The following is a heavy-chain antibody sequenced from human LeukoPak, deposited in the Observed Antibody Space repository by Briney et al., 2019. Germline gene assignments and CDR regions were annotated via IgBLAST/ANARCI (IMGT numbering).Heavy chain of an antibody. CDR2: MYANSGNT. J-gene: IGHJ6*03. CDR3: ARGCCSTNCYRGLGDYYYYYYKDV. D-gene: IGHD2-2*01. CDR1: GYTFTSYV. V-gene: IGHV1-8*01. Sequence: ASVKVSCKASGYTFTSYVINWVRQATGQGLEWMGWMYANSGNTGYAQKIQSRVTMTSNTSISTAYTELSSLRSKDTAVYDCARGCCSTNCYRGLGDYYYYYYKDVWGKGTTVTVSS.